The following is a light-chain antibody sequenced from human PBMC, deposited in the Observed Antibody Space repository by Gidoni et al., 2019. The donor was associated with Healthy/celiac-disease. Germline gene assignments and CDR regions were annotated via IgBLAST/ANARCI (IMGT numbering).Light chain of an antibody. J-gene: IGLJ2*01. CDR1: SSNIGSNT. CDR2: SNK. CDR3: AAWYDSLNGVV. V-gene: IGLV1-44*01. Sequence: SVLTQQPSASGTPGQRVTISCSGSSSNIGSNTVNWYQPLPETAPKLLIYSNKQRPSVVPDRFSGSKSGTSASLAISWLQSEDDADYYCAAWYDSLNGVVFGGGTKLTVL.